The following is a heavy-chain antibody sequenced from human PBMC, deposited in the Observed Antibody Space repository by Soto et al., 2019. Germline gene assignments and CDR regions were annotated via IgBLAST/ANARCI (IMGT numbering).Heavy chain of an antibody. CDR3: ARNRYGGYDFDY. Sequence: QVQLQESGPGLVKPSGTLSLTCAVSSGSITSSNWWSWVRQPPGKGLEWIGEVSHTGNTNYIPSLKSRVTISVDKSRNQFSLRPSSVTAADTAVYYCARNRYGGYDFDYWGQGTLVTVSS. V-gene: IGHV4-4*02. J-gene: IGHJ4*02. CDR1: SGSITSSNW. D-gene: IGHD5-12*01. CDR2: VSHTGNT.